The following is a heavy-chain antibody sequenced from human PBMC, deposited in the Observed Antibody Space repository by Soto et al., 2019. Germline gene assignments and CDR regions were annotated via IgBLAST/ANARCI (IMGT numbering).Heavy chain of an antibody. CDR1: GFSLSNARMG. J-gene: IGHJ6*02. Sequence: SGPTLVNPTDTLTLTGTVSGFSLSNARMGVSWIRQPPRKALEWLAHIFSNDAKSYSTSLKSRLTISKDTSKSQVVLTMTNMDPVDTATYYCARISHNYYYGMDVWGQGTTVTVSS. CDR2: IFSNDAK. CDR3: ARISHNYYYGMDV. V-gene: IGHV2-26*01.